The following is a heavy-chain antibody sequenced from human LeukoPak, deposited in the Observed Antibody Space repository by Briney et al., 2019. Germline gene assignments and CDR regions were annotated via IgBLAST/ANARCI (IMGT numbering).Heavy chain of an antibody. Sequence: GGSLRLSCAASGFTFSSYGMHWVRQAPGKGLEWVAVISYDGSNKYYADSVKGRFTISRDNSKNTPYLQMNSLRAEDTAVYYCAKGEGSDYGDYGWFDPWGQGTLVTVSS. CDR1: GFTFSSYG. V-gene: IGHV3-30*18. CDR3: AKGEGSDYGDYGWFDP. D-gene: IGHD4-17*01. CDR2: ISYDGSNK. J-gene: IGHJ5*02.